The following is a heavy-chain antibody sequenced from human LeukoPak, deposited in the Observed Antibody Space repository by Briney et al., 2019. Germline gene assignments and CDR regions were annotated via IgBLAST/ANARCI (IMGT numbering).Heavy chain of an antibody. CDR1: GYSFTSCA. D-gene: IGHD3-10*01. Sequence: ASVKFSCKASGYSFTSCAMDWVRQAPGQRLESMGWTIAGNGNTKYSQKFHGRVTITRDTSASTAYMELSSLRSEDTAVYYCARVRGFGELFFDYWGQGTLVTVSS. CDR2: TIAGNGNT. V-gene: IGHV1-3*01. J-gene: IGHJ4*02. CDR3: ARVRGFGELFFDY.